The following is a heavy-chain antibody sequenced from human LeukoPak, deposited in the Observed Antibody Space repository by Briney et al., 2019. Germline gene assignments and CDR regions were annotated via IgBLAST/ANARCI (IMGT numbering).Heavy chain of an antibody. J-gene: IGHJ4*02. Sequence: GGSLRLSCAASGFTFSTYGLNWVRQTPGKGLEWVSGITGGGGSTYYADSVKGRFAVSRDNSENTLYLQINSLRVEDTAVYYCAKSSSGALYYLDYWGQGTLVTVSS. D-gene: IGHD6-13*01. CDR2: ITGGGGST. V-gene: IGHV3-23*01. CDR3: AKSSSGALYYLDY. CDR1: GFTFSTYG.